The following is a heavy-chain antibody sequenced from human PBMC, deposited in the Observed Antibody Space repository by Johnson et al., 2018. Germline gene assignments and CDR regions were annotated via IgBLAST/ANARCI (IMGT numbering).Heavy chain of an antibody. V-gene: IGHV3-23*01. CDR1: GFTFSSYA. Sequence: VQLQESGGGLVQPGGSLRLSCAASGFTFSSYAMSWVRQAPGKGLEWVAAISGSGDTTYYIDSVKGRFTISRDKSKNTLYLQMNSLRAEDTAVYYCATTSNGSQKDWGQGTLVTVSS. CDR3: ATTSNGSQKD. J-gene: IGHJ4*02. CDR2: ISGSGDTT. D-gene: IGHD1-26*01.